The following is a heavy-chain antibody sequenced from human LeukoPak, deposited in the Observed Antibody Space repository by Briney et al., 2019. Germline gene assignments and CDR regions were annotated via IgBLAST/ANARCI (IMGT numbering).Heavy chain of an antibody. J-gene: IGHJ6*02. CDR2: IYYSGST. V-gene: IGHV4-61*08. CDR3: ASTSSGSYSHYYYGMDV. CDR1: GGSISSGGYY. D-gene: IGHD1-26*01. Sequence: SETLSLTCTVSGGSISSGGYYWSWIRQHPGKGLEWIGYIYYSGSTNYNPSLKSRVTISVDTSKNQFSLKLSSVTAADTAVYYCASTSSGSYSHYYYGMDVWGQGTTVTVSS.